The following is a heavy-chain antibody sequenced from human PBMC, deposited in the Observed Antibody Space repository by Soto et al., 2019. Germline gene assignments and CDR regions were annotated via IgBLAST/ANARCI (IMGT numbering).Heavy chain of an antibody. CDR3: ARESHDILTGPPWVWYFDL. D-gene: IGHD3-9*01. Sequence: QVQLQQWGAGPLRPLETLSLTCGVSGGSFSGYYWAWIRQSPGKGLEWIGEINDRGSINYNPSLKSRVSISVVTSQNPYAMNLGSVTAADTAVYYCARESHDILTGPPWVWYFDLWGRGTLVTVSS. CDR2: INDRGSI. J-gene: IGHJ2*01. CDR1: GGSFSGYY. V-gene: IGHV4-34*01.